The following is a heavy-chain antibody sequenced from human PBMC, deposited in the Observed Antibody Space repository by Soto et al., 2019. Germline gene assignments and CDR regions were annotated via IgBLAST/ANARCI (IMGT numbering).Heavy chain of an antibody. J-gene: IGHJ6*02. CDR2: IYSSGST. CDR3: ARVSGIYYYGMDV. CDR1: GGSISNYY. Sequence: SETLSLTCTVSGGSISNYYWSWIRQPPGKGLEWIGYIYSSGSTNYNPSLKSRVTMSADTSKNQVSLKLTSVTAADTALYYCARVSGIYYYGMDVWGQGTTVTVSS. V-gene: IGHV4-59*01. D-gene: IGHD3-10*01.